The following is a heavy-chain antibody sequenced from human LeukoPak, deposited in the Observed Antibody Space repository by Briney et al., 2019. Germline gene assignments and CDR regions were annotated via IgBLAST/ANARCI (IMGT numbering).Heavy chain of an antibody. D-gene: IGHD6-13*01. V-gene: IGHV3-9*03. J-gene: IGHJ4*02. CDR2: ISWNSGSI. CDR1: GFTFDDYA. CDR3: AKDTSSSWYAAYFDY. Sequence: GGSLRLSWAASGFTFDDYAMHWVRQAPGKGLEWVSGISWNSGSIGYADSVKGRFTISRDNAKNSLYLQMNSLRAEDMALYYCAKDTSSSWYAAYFDYWGQGTLVTVSS.